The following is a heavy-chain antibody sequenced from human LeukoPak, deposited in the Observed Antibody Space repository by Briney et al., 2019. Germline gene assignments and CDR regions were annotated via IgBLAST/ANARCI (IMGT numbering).Heavy chain of an antibody. V-gene: IGHV3-30*02. J-gene: IGHJ6*03. D-gene: IGHD3-16*01. Sequence: GGSLRLSCAASGLIFSSYGMHWVRQAPGEGLEWVAYIRHDESKTFYADSVKGRFTISRDNSKNTLYLQMNSLRAEDPALYYCAKPVIPSAYQGTYYMDVWGKGTTVTVSS. CDR2: IRHDESKT. CDR3: AKPVIPSAYQGTYYMDV. CDR1: GLIFSSYG.